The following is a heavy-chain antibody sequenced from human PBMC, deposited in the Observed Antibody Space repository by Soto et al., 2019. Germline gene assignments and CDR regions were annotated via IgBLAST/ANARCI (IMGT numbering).Heavy chain of an antibody. V-gene: IGHV3-30*18. CDR3: AKDLYSIAVAGAPVDS. CDR1: GFTFSSYG. J-gene: IGHJ4*02. D-gene: IGHD6-19*01. Sequence: QVQLVESGGGVVQPGRSLRLSCAASGFTFSSYGMHWVRRAPGKGLAWVALISYDASKDYYADSVKGRFTISRDNSQNPLFLQINSLRAEDAAVYYCAKDLYSIAVAGAPVDSWGQGTLVIVSS. CDR2: ISYDASKD.